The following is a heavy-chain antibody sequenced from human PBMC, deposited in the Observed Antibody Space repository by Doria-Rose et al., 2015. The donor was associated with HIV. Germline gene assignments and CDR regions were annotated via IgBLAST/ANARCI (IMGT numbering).Heavy chain of an antibody. V-gene: IGHV4-34*01. D-gene: IGHD4-17*01. CDR3: ARGPSDFGDYVAFQH. J-gene: IGHJ1*01. Sequence: RQSPGKGLEWIGEINHGGSTNYNPSLKSRVTISLDMSKNQSSLKVTSVTAADTAVYYCARGPSDFGDYVAFQHWGQGTLVTGSS. CDR2: INHGGST.